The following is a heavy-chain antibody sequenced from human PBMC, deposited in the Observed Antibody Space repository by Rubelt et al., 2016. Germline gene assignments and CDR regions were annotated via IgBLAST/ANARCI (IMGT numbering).Heavy chain of an antibody. CDR3: ASPAIAVAENRYWYVDI. CDR1: GFTFREYC. V-gene: IGHV3-21*02. J-gene: IGHJ2*01. Sequence: VQLVESGGGLVKPGGSLRLSCATSGFTFREYCMAWFRQAPGKGLEWVSSVSSSSTYIYYADSVKGRFTISRDNAKNSLYLEVNSLRPEDTAVYYCASPAIAVAENRYWYVDIWGRGTLVTVS. D-gene: IGHD6-19*01. CDR2: VSSSSTYI.